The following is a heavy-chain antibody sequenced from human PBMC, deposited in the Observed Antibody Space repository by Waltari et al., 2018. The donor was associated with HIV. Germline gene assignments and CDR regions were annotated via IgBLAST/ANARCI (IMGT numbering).Heavy chain of an antibody. CDR2: IGNSGSYK. Sequence: EVQLVESGGGLVKPGESLRLSCVTSGFTFSKYTMNWVRQAPGKGLEWVSSIGNSGSYKYYAESMKGRLIISRDNAKNALYLQMSSLRVEDTAVYYCARLDYDILTGSYQESYRYYGMDVWGQGTTVTVSS. J-gene: IGHJ6*02. D-gene: IGHD3-9*01. CDR1: GFTFSKYT. V-gene: IGHV3-21*01. CDR3: ARLDYDILTGSYQESYRYYGMDV.